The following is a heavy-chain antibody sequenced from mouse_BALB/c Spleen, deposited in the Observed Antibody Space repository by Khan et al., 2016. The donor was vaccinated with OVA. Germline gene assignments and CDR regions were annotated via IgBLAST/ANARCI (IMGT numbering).Heavy chain of an antibody. CDR1: GYSITSGYG. D-gene: IGHD1-2*01. Sequence: EVQLQESGPGLVKPSQSLSLTCTVTGYSITSGYGWNWIRQFPGNKLEWMGYISYSGSTNYNPSLKSRISITRDTSKNQVFLKLNSETTEDTATYYSARTARIKYWGQGTTLTVSS. V-gene: IGHV3-2*02. J-gene: IGHJ2*01. CDR2: ISYSGST. CDR3: ARTARIKY.